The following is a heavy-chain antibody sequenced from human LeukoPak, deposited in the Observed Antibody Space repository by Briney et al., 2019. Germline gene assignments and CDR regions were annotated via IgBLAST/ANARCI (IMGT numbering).Heavy chain of an antibody. Sequence: GKSLRLSCAASGFTFSSYGMHWVRQAPGKGLEWVAVKSYDGSNIYYADSVKGRFTISRDNSMHTVYLQMNSLRPEDTAVYYCAKGSTSGFYYFDYWGQGTLATVSS. D-gene: IGHD5-12*01. CDR3: AKGSTSGFYYFDY. CDR2: KSYDGSNI. J-gene: IGHJ4*02. CDR1: GFTFSSYG. V-gene: IGHV3-30*18.